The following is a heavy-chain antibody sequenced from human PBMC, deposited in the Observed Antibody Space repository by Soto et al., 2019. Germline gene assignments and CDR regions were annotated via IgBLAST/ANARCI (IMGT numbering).Heavy chain of an antibody. D-gene: IGHD2-15*01. J-gene: IGHJ3*01. CDR1: GGTFRNLA. V-gene: IGHV1-69*01. CDR3: ARRSVSHSNAFDF. Sequence: QVQLVQSGAEVKKPGSSVKVSCKASGGTFRNLAINWVRQAPGQGLERMGGFIPIIGGGINAQKFQGRVTITSDESTSTAYMELSSLKSEDTAMYFCARRSVSHSNAFDFWGQGTMVTVSS. CDR2: FIPIIGGG.